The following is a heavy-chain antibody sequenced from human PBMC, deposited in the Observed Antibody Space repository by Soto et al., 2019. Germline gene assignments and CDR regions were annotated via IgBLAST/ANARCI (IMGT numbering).Heavy chain of an antibody. CDR3: ARDRILIGGLDI. CDR1: GFTFSSYS. J-gene: IGHJ4*02. V-gene: IGHV3-48*02. CDR2: ISSGSITI. Sequence: PGGSLRLSCAASGFTFSSYSMNWVRQAPGKGLEWVSYISSGSITIYYADSVKGRFTISRDNAKNSLYLQMNSLRDEDTAVYYCARDRILIGGLDIWGQGTLVTVSS. D-gene: IGHD3-16*01.